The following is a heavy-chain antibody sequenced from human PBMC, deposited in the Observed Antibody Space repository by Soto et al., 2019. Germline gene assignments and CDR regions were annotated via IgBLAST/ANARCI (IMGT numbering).Heavy chain of an antibody. CDR1: GFTFSNAW. Sequence: EVQLVESGGGLEKPGGSLRLSCAASGFTFSNAWMSWVRQAPGKGLEWVGRIKSKTDGGTTDYAAPVKGRFTISRDDSKNTLYLRMNSLKTEDTAVYYCTTDPPSYSGSHDWGQGTLVTVSS. D-gene: IGHD1-26*01. CDR2: IKSKTDGGTT. V-gene: IGHV3-15*01. CDR3: TTDPPSYSGSHD. J-gene: IGHJ4*02.